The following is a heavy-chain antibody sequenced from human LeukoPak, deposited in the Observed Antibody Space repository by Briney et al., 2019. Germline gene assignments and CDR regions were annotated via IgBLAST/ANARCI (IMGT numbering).Heavy chain of an antibody. D-gene: IGHD5-24*01. J-gene: IGHJ5*02. CDR2: MYYSGST. Sequence: KPSETLSLTSTVSSGSISGYYWSWIRQPPGKGLEWIGYMYYSGSTSYNPSLKSRVTISVDTSKNQVSLRLSSVTAVDTAFYYCARQGYNYSTGRHNWFEPWGQGILVTVSS. V-gene: IGHV4-59*08. CDR1: SGSISGYY. CDR3: ARQGYNYSTGRHNWFEP.